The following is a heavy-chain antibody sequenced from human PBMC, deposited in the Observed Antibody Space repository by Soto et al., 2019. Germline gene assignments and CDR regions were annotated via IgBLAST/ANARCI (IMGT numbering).Heavy chain of an antibody. J-gene: IGHJ4*02. CDR2: ISYDGSNK. CDR3: ARDRDIDRNFGY. Sequence: QVPLVESGGGVVQPGRSLRLSCAASGFTFSSYAMHWVRQAPGKGLEWVAVISYDGSNKYYAHSVKGRFTISRDNSKNTLYRQMNSRRAEDTAVYYCARDRDIDRNFGYWGQGTLVTVSS. V-gene: IGHV3-30-3*01. CDR1: GFTFSSYA.